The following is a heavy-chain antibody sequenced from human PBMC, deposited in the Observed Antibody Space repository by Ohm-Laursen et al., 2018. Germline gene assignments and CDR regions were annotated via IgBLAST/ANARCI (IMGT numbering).Heavy chain of an antibody. CDR2: IKGDGGRI. J-gene: IGHJ3*01. D-gene: IGHD3-22*01. CDR1: GFTFSSYW. CDR3: LSGSGYSST. Sequence: SLRLSCTASGFTFSSYWMHWVRQGPGKGLVWVSGIKGDGGRINYADSVKGRFTISRGNAKNTLYLQMNSLRVEDTAVYYCLSGSGYSSTWGQGTMVTVSS. V-gene: IGHV3-74*01.